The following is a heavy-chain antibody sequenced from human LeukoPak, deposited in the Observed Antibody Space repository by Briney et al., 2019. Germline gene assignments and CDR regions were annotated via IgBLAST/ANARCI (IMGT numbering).Heavy chain of an antibody. J-gene: IGHJ4*02. Sequence: ASVKVSCKASGYTFTSYAMHWVRQAPGQRLEWMGWVNAGNGNTKYSQKFQGRVTITRDTSASTAYMELSSLRSEDTAVYYCARWLQFSNYFDYWGQGTLVTVSS. V-gene: IGHV1-3*01. CDR3: ARWLQFSNYFDY. CDR2: VNAGNGNT. D-gene: IGHD5-12*01. CDR1: GYTFTSYA.